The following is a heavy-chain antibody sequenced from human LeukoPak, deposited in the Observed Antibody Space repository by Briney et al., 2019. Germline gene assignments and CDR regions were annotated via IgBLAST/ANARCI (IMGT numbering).Heavy chain of an antibody. Sequence: GASVKVSCEASGYTFTSYGISWVRQAPGQGLEWMGWISAYNGNTNYAQKLQGRVTMTTDTSTSTAYMVLRSLRSEDTAVYYCARDSGSRRAPFDPWGQGTLVTVSS. V-gene: IGHV1-18*01. CDR2: ISAYNGNT. CDR3: ARDSGSRRAPFDP. J-gene: IGHJ5*02. D-gene: IGHD6-13*01. CDR1: GYTFTSYG.